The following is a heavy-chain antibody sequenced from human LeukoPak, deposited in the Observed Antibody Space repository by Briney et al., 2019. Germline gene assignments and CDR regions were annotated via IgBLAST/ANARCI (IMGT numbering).Heavy chain of an antibody. CDR1: GFTFSSYW. CDR3: AREDGIARYYFDY. CDR2: INSDGSTT. J-gene: IGHJ4*02. D-gene: IGHD6-13*01. V-gene: IGHV3-74*01. Sequence: PGGSLGLSCAASGFTFSSYWMHWVRQAPGKGLVWVSRINSDGSTTSYADSVKGRFTISRDNAKNTLYLQMNSLRAEDTAVYYCAREDGIARYYFDYWGQGTLVTVSS.